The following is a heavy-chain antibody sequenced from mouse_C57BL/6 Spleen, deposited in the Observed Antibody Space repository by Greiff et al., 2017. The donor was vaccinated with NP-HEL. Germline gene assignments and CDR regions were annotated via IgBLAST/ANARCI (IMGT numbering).Heavy chain of an antibody. CDR1: GYSFTDYN. CDR2: INPNYGTT. J-gene: IGHJ2*01. CDR3: ARWGTVVATDYCDY. Sequence: EVQLQQSGPELVKPGASVKISCKASGYSFTDYNMNWVKQSNGKSLEWIGVINPNYGTTSYNQKFKGKATLTVDQSSSTAYMHLNSLTSEDSAVYYCARWGTVVATDYCDYWGQGTTLTVSS. V-gene: IGHV1-39*01. D-gene: IGHD1-1*01.